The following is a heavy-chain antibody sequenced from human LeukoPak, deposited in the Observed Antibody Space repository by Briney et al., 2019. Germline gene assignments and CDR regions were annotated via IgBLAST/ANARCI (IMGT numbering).Heavy chain of an antibody. CDR1: GYTFTGYY. D-gene: IGHD6-19*01. CDR3: ASMMGIAVAGTSPFDY. J-gene: IGHJ4*02. CDR2: INPNSGGT. Sequence: ASVKVSCKASGYTFTGYYMHWVRQAPGQGLEWMGWINPNSGGTNYAQKFQGRVTMTRDTSISTAYMELSRLRSDDTAVYYCASMMGIAVAGTSPFDYWGQGTLVTASS. V-gene: IGHV1-2*02.